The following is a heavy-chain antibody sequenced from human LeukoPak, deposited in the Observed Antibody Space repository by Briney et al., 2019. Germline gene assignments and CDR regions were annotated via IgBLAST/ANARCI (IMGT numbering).Heavy chain of an antibody. Sequence: ASVKVSCKASGYRFTSYDMHWVRQAPGQGLEWMGIINPSGGSTSYAQRFQGRVAMTRDTSATTVYMEVNSLTSEDTAVYFCARDGPTAAPFDYWGQGTLVTVSS. J-gene: IGHJ4*02. V-gene: IGHV1-46*01. CDR1: GYRFTSYD. D-gene: IGHD2-2*01. CDR2: INPSGGST. CDR3: ARDGPTAAPFDY.